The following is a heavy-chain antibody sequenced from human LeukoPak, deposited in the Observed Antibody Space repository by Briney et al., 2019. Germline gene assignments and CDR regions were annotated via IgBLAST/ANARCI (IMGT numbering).Heavy chain of an antibody. D-gene: IGHD5-24*01. CDR2: IYYSGST. V-gene: IGHV4-59*01. CDR3: ARRRDGYNYNYFDY. Sequence: PSETLSLTCTVSGGPISSYFWSWIRQPPGKGLEWIGYIYYSGSTNYNPSLKSRVTISLDTSKNQFSLKLSSVTAADTAVCYCARRRDGYNYNYFDYWGQGTPVTVSS. CDR1: GGPISSYF. J-gene: IGHJ4*02.